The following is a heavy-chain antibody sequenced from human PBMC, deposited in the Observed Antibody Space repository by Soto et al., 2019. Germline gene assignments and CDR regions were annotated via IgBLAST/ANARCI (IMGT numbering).Heavy chain of an antibody. V-gene: IGHV4-61*01. CDR1: GGSVSSGSYY. J-gene: IGHJ6*02. Sequence: SETLSLTCTVSGGSVSSGSYYWSWIRQPPGKGLEWIGYIYYSGSTNYNPSLKSRVTISVDTSKNQFSLKLSSVTAADTAVYYCARESKRVAGTVSYGMDVWGQGTTVTVSS. CDR2: IYYSGST. CDR3: ARESKRVAGTVSYGMDV. D-gene: IGHD6-19*01.